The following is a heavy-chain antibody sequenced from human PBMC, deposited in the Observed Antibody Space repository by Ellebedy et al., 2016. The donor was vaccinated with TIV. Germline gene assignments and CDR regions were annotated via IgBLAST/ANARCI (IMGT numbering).Heavy chain of an antibody. V-gene: IGHV4-39*07. CDR2: IYYTGST. CDR3: TRGGTSYSDY. J-gene: IGHJ4*02. CDR1: GGSISSSSYY. Sequence: SETLSLTCTVSGGSISSSSYYWVWIRQSPGTGLEWIGSIYYTGSTYYNPSLKSRIPVSVDTSKNQFSLNLGSVTASDTAMYYWTRGGTSYSDYWGQGTLVNVSS. D-gene: IGHD1-1*01.